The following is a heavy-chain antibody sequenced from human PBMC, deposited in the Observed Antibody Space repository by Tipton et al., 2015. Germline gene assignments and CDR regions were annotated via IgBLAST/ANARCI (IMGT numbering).Heavy chain of an antibody. D-gene: IGHD3-22*01. J-gene: IGHJ4*02. Sequence: GLVKPSETLSLTCTVSGGSIRSYYWSWIRQPPGKGLEYIGYMFYSGSSNYNPSLKSRLTMSRDTSKNQFSLKLSSVTSADTAVYYCAREVWYNDSTGYDYWGQGTLVTVSS. V-gene: IGHV4-59*12. CDR2: MFYSGSS. CDR3: AREVWYNDSTGYDY. CDR1: GGSIRSYY.